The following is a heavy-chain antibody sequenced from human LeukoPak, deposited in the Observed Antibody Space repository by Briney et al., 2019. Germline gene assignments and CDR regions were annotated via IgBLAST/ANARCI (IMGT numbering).Heavy chain of an antibody. Sequence: SETLSLTCTVSGGSISSSSYYWGWIRQPPGKGLEWIGSIYYSGSTYYNPSLKSRVTISVDTSKNQFSLKLSSVTAADTAVYYCARDLRAVGWFDPWGQGTLVTVSS. CDR2: IYYSGST. V-gene: IGHV4-39*07. CDR3: ARDLRAVGWFDP. J-gene: IGHJ5*02. D-gene: IGHD6-19*01. CDR1: GGSISSSSYY.